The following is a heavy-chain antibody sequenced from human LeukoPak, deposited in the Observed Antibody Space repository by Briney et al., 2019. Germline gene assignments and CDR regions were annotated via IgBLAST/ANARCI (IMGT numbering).Heavy chain of an antibody. CDR1: GYTFTGYG. CDR3: ARADSGGYYVAYWY. D-gene: IGHD3-22*01. V-gene: IGHV1-18*01. Sequence: ASVKVSCKASGYTFTGYGIIWVRQAPGQGLEWSGWISAYKGSTKYPQMFQGRVTVTTDTSTSTAYMELRSLRSDDTAVYYRARADSGGYYVAYWYWGQGTLVTVSS. CDR2: ISAYKGST. J-gene: IGHJ4*02.